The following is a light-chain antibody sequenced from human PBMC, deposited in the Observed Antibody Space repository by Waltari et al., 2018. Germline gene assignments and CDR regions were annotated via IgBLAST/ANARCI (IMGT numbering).Light chain of an antibody. CDR1: NSNIGRNS. V-gene: IGLV1-47*01. Sequence: QSVLTRPPSVSGTPGQTVTISCFGTNSNIGRNSVFWYQQLPGTAPKLLIYRDDQRPSGVPDRFSGSKSGTSASLAIRGLRSEDEADYYCAAWDDSLSVSYVFGSGTKVTV. CDR2: RDD. J-gene: IGLJ1*01. CDR3: AAWDDSLSVSYV.